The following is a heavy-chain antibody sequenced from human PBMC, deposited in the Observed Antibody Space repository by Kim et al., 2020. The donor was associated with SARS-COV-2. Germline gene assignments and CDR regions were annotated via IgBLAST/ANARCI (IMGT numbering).Heavy chain of an antibody. Sequence: ASVKVSCKASGYTFTSYGISWVRQAPGQGLEWMGWISAYNGNTNYAQKLQGRVTMTTDTSTSTAYMELRSLRSDDTAVYYCARDPSYYDILTGYYNVYYFDYWGQGTLVTVSS. CDR2: ISAYNGNT. CDR1: GYTFTSYG. CDR3: ARDPSYYDILTGYYNVYYFDY. D-gene: IGHD3-9*01. J-gene: IGHJ4*02. V-gene: IGHV1-18*01.